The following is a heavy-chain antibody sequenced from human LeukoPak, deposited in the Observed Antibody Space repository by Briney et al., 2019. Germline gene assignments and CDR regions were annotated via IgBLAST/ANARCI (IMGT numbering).Heavy chain of an antibody. V-gene: IGHV4-59*01. CDR3: ARDGFTAGTWFDP. D-gene: IGHD1-1*01. Sequence: PSETLSLTCTVSGGSISSYYWTWIRQPPGKGLEWIGYIYYSGSTNYNPSLKSRVTISVDTSKNQFSLKLSSVTAGDTAVYYCARDGFTAGTWFDPWGQGTLVTVSS. J-gene: IGHJ5*02. CDR1: GGSISSYY. CDR2: IYYSGST.